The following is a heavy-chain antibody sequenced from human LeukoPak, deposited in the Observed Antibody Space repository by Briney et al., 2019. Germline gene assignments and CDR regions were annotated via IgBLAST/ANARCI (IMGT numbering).Heavy chain of an antibody. CDR2: IYYSGST. CDR1: GGSISSSSYY. Sequence: SETLSLTCTISGGSISSSSYYWGWIRQPPGEGLEWIGSIYYSGSTYYNPSLKSRVTISVDTSKNQFSLKLSSVTAADTAVYYCARQHSSGWSDYWGQGTLVTVSS. J-gene: IGHJ4*02. D-gene: IGHD6-19*01. CDR3: ARQHSSGWSDY. V-gene: IGHV4-39*07.